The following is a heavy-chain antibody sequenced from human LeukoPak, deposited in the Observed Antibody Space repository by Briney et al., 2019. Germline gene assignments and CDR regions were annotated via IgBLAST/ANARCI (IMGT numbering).Heavy chain of an antibody. CDR1: GFTFTTYW. Sequence: GGSLRLSCAASGFTFTTYWMSWVRQLPGKGLEWVANINQDGTEKYYVDSVKGRFTISRDNAKNSLDLQMNSLRAEDTAVYYCARSLRVRGVPDYMDVWGKGTTVTISS. V-gene: IGHV3-7*03. J-gene: IGHJ6*03. CDR2: INQDGTEK. D-gene: IGHD3-10*01. CDR3: ARSLRVRGVPDYMDV.